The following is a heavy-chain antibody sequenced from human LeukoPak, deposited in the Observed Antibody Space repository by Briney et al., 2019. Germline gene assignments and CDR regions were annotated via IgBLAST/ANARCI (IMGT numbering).Heavy chain of an antibody. V-gene: IGHV3-30*07. CDR2: ISYDGSNK. CDR1: GFTFSSYA. J-gene: IGHJ4*02. D-gene: IGHD4-23*01. Sequence: GGSLRLSCAASGFTFSSYAIHWVRQAPGKGLEWVAVISYDGSNKYYADSVKGRFTISRDNAKNSLYLQMNSLRAEDTAVYYCARDGYGGNSEDYWGQGTLVTVSS. CDR3: ARDGYGGNSEDY.